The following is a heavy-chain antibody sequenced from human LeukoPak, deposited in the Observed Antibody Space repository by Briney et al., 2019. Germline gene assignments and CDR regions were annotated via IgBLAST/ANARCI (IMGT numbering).Heavy chain of an antibody. V-gene: IGHV1-18*01. CDR2: INTYDGST. CDR1: GYTFTSFG. Sequence: ASVKVSCKASGYTFTSFGICWVRQAPGQGLEWMGWINTYDGSTKYAQKLQDRVTMTTDTSTNTAYMELGSLSSDDAAVYYCARDIYYYDTTDPKIRSDYWGQGTLVTVSS. J-gene: IGHJ4*02. D-gene: IGHD3-22*01. CDR3: ARDIYYYDTTDPKIRSDY.